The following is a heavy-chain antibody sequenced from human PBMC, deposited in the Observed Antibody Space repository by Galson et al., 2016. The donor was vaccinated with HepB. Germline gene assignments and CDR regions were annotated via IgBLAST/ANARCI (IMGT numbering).Heavy chain of an antibody. CDR1: GFTFRNYE. V-gene: IGHV3-48*03. D-gene: IGHD3-16*01. CDR2: ISAGGGPT. J-gene: IGHJ5*01. CDR3: AYVPSAGWFDF. Sequence: SLRLSSAVSGFTFRNYEMNWVRQAPGKGLEWVSYISAGGGPTYYADAVKGRLTISRDNGANSLFLQMNSLRVEGTAVYFCAYVPSAGWFDFWGQGSLVTVSS.